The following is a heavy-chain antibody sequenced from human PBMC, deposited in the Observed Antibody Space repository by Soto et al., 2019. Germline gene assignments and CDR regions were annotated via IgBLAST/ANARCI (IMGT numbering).Heavy chain of an antibody. V-gene: IGHV4-61*01. CDR2: IYYNGDT. D-gene: IGHD3-3*01. J-gene: IGHJ5*01. CDR3: AREGGVLRLSNWFDS. CDR1: GDSVTSTSYY. Sequence: SETLSLTCTVSGDSVTSTSYYWSWVRQPPGRGLEWIGYIYYNGDTNYNPSLESRVTISVDTSKNQLSLKLTSVTAADTAVYYCAREGGVLRLSNWFDSWGQGIQVTVSS.